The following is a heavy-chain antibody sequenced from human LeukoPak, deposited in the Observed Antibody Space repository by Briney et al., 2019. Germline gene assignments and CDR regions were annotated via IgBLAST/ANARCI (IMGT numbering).Heavy chain of an antibody. CDR2: ISAYNGNT. V-gene: IGHV1-18*01. D-gene: IGHD3-10*01. J-gene: IGHJ3*02. Sequence: ASVKVSCKASGYTFTSYGISWVRQAPGQGLEWMGWISAYNGNTNYAQKLQGRVTMTTDTSTSTAYMELRSLRSEDTAVYYCARGRLAYYYGSGDAFDIWGQGTMVTVSS. CDR1: GYTFTSYG. CDR3: ARGRLAYYYGSGDAFDI.